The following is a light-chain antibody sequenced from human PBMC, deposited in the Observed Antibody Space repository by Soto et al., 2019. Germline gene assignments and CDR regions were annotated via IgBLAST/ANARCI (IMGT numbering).Light chain of an antibody. CDR3: QQHNKWPLT. Sequence: EIVMTQSPATLSVSPGERATLSCRASQSVSNNLAWYQQKPGQAPRLLIYHASTRDTGIPARFSGSGSGTEFTLTISSLQSEDFAVYYCQQHNKWPLTFGGGTKVEIK. V-gene: IGKV3-15*01. J-gene: IGKJ4*01. CDR2: HAS. CDR1: QSVSNN.